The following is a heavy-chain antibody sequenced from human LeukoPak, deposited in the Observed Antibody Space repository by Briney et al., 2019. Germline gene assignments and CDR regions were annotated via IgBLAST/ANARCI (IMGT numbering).Heavy chain of an antibody. D-gene: IGHD4-17*01. V-gene: IGHV1-24*01. J-gene: IGHJ3*02. CDR2: FDPEDGET. Sequence: GASVKVSCKASGGIFSSYAISWVRQAPGKGLEWMGGFDPEDGETIYAQKFQGRVTMTEDTSTDTAYMELSSLRSEDTAVYYCATGGDYGSGAAFDIWGQGTMVTVSS. CDR3: ATGGDYGSGAAFDI. CDR1: GGIFSSYA.